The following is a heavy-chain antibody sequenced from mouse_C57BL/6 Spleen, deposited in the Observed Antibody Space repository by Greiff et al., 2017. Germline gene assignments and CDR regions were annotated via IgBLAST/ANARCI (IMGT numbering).Heavy chain of an antibody. D-gene: IGHD2-3*01. Sequence: QVQLQQPGAELVKPGASVKLSCKASGYTFTSYWLHWVKQRPGRGLEWIGRIDPYSGGTKYNQKFKSKATLTVDKPSSPAYMQLSSLTSEDSAVYYSARWDGYYNAMDYWGQGTSVTVSS. J-gene: IGHJ4*01. CDR1: GYTFTSYW. CDR2: IDPYSGGT. CDR3: ARWDGYYNAMDY. V-gene: IGHV1-72*01.